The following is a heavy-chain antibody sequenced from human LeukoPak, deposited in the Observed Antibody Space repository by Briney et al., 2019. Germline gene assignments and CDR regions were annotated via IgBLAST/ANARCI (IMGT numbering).Heavy chain of an antibody. CDR2: IIPIFGTA. D-gene: IGHD3-10*01. CDR3: ARDREGSGSYYWGYYYYYGMDV. Sequence: GASVKVSCKASGGTFSSYAISWVRQAPGQGLEWMGGIIPIFGTANYAQKFQGRVTITTDESTSTAYMELSSLRSEDTAVYYCARDREGSGSYYWGYYYYYGMDVWGQGTTVTVSS. V-gene: IGHV1-69*05. J-gene: IGHJ6*02. CDR1: GGTFSSYA.